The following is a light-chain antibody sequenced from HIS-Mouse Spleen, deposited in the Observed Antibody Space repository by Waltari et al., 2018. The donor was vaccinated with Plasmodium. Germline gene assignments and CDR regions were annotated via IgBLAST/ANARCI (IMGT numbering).Light chain of an antibody. Sequence: SYELTQPPSVSVSPGQTDRITCSGDALPKHYAYWYQQKPGQAPVLVIYKDSERPSGIPERFSGSSSGTTVTLTISGVQAGDEADYYCQSADSSGTYWVFGGGTKLTVL. J-gene: IGLJ3*02. CDR2: KDS. CDR3: QSADSSGTYWV. CDR1: ALPKHY. V-gene: IGLV3-25*03.